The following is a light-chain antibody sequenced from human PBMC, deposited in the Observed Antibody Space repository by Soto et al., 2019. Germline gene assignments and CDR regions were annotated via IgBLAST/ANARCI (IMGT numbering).Light chain of an antibody. CDR2: STS. CDR3: QQYGSSTGT. J-gene: IGKJ1*01. CDR1: QSVSSTN. Sequence: EIVLTQSPGTLSWSPGERATLSGRASQSVSSTNLAWYQQKPGQAPSLLIYSTSSRATGIPGRFSGSGSGTDFSLTISRLEPEDFAVYYCQQYGSSTGTFGQGTKVDIK. V-gene: IGKV3-20*01.